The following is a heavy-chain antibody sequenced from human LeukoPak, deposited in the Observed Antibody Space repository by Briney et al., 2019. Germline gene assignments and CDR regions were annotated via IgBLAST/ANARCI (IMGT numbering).Heavy chain of an antibody. CDR2: IKPDGREK. J-gene: IGHJ4*02. CDR1: GFTFSSFW. CDR3: VRDATRGGDFDY. V-gene: IGHV3-7*03. D-gene: IGHD1-1*01. Sequence: GGSLRLSCEASGFTFSSFWMNWVRQAPGKGLEWVASIKPDGREKWYVDSVKGRFTISRDNAKNSLYLQMNSLRAEDTAVYFCVRDATRGGDFDYWGQGTLVTVS.